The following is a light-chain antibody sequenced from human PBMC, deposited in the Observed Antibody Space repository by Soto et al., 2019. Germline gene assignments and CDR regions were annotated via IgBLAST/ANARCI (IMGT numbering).Light chain of an antibody. CDR3: SSYTSSSVVV. CDR2: EVS. Sequence: QSVLTQPASVSGSPRQSITISCTGTSSDVGGYNYVSWYQQHPGKAPKLMIYEVSNRPSGVSSRFCGSKSGNTASLTISGLQAEDEADYYCSSYTSSSVVVFGGGTKLTVL. V-gene: IGLV2-14*01. CDR1: SSDVGGYNY. J-gene: IGLJ2*01.